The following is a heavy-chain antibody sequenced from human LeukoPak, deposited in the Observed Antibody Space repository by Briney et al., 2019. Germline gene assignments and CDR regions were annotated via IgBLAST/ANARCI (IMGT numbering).Heavy chain of an antibody. Sequence: SQTLSLTCTVSGGSISSGSYYWSWIRQPAGKGLEWIGRIYTSGSTNYNPSLKSRVTMSVDTSKNQFSLKLSSVAAADTAVYYCARGRGSGSIYPDYWGQGTLVTVSS. CDR3: ARGRGSGSIYPDY. CDR1: GGSISSGSYY. V-gene: IGHV4-61*02. CDR2: IYTSGST. D-gene: IGHD3-3*01. J-gene: IGHJ4*02.